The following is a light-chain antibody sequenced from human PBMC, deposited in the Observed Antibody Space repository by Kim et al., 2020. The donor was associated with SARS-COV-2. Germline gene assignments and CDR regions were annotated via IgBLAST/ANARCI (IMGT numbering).Light chain of an antibody. CDR1: SGYSNYK. J-gene: IGLJ2*01. Sequence: CSLSSGYSNYKVDWYQQRPGAGPRFVMRVGTGGIVGSKGDGIPDRFSVLGSGLNRYLTIKNIQEEDESDYHCGADHGSGSNFVVVFGGGTQLTVL. CDR2: VGTGGIVG. CDR3: GADHGSGSNFVVV. V-gene: IGLV9-49*01.